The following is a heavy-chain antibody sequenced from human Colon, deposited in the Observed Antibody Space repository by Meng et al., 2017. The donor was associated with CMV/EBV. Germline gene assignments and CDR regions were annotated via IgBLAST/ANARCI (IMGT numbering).Heavy chain of an antibody. CDR2: VMGYGSEN. Sequence: LSRSCAVLGIAFSGLWMSWLRQAPGKRLECVANVMGYGSENYYVGSVQGRLAISRDNANSILHLHITRLSFEDSAIYYCRRGHWDEAWGHGALVTVSS. V-gene: IGHV3-7*01. CDR1: GIAFSGLW. J-gene: IGHJ5*01. D-gene: IGHD1-26*01. CDR3: RRGHWDEA.